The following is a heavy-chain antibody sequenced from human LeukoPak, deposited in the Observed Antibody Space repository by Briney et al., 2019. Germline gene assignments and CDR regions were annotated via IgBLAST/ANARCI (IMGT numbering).Heavy chain of an antibody. CDR2: ISYSGKP. CDR3: GRQEAGTAHFDY. CDR1: GDSITSSSSYY. V-gene: IGHV4-39*01. Sequence: SETLSLTCTVSGDSITSSSSYYWGWIRQPPGKGLEWIASISYSGKPYYNPSLNSRLTISLDTSKNQFSLKLSSVTVADTAVHFCGRQEAGTAHFDYWGQGTLVTVSS. J-gene: IGHJ4*02. D-gene: IGHD1-1*01.